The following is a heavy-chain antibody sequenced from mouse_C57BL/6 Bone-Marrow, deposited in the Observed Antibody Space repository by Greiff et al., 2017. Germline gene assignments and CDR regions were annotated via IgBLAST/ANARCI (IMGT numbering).Heavy chain of an antibody. J-gene: IGHJ4*01. V-gene: IGHV1-81*01. CDR3: ARYGYYGYYAMDY. D-gene: IGHD2-3*01. CDR1: GYTFTSYG. Sequence: VKLQQSGAELARPGASVKLSCKASGYTFTSYGISWVKQRTGQGLEWIGEIYPRSGNTYYNEKFKGKATLTADKSSSTAYMELRSLTSEDSAVYFCARYGYYGYYAMDYWGQGTSVTVSS. CDR2: IYPRSGNT.